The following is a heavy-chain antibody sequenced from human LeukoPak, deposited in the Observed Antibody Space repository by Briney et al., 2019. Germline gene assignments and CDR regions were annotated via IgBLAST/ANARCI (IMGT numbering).Heavy chain of an antibody. CDR1: GYTFTSYG. CDR3: ARDPIPYYYDSSPGYDY. D-gene: IGHD3-22*01. CDR2: ISAYNGNT. Sequence: ASVKVSCKASGYTFTSYGISWVRQAPGQGLEWMGWISAYNGNTNYAQELQGRVTMTTDTSTSTAYMELRSLRSDDTAVYYCARDPIPYYYDSSPGYDYWGQGTLVTVSS. V-gene: IGHV1-18*01. J-gene: IGHJ4*02.